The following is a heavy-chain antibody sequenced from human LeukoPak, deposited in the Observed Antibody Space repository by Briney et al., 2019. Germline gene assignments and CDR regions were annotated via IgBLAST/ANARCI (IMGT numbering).Heavy chain of an antibody. J-gene: IGHJ5*02. Sequence: SQTLSLTCAISGDSVSGNRATWHWLRQSPSRGLEWLGRTYYRSTWYNDYAVSVRGRITVNPDTSKNQFSLHLNSVTPEDTAVYYCARRLTQYDCFDPWGQGILVTVSS. CDR3: ARRLTQYDCFDP. CDR1: GDSVSGNRAT. V-gene: IGHV6-1*01. D-gene: IGHD2-2*01. CDR2: TYYRSTWYN.